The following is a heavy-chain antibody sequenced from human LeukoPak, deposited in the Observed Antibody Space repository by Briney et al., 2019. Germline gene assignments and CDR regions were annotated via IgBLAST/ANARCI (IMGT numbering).Heavy chain of an antibody. CDR3: ARDELYSSGWYFDY. Sequence: ASVKVSCKASHYTFTRYGISWVRQAPGQGLEWMGWISAYNGNTNYAQKLQGRVTLTTDTSTTTAYMELRSLRSDDTAVYYCARDELYSSGWYFDYWGQGTLVTVSS. CDR1: HYTFTRYG. J-gene: IGHJ4*02. V-gene: IGHV1-18*01. CDR2: ISAYNGNT. D-gene: IGHD6-19*01.